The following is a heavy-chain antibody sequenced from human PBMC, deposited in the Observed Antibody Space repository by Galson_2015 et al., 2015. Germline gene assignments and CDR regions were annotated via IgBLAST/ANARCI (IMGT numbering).Heavy chain of an antibody. CDR3: ARGLRGYSYGYWFDP. Sequence: SETLSLTCTVSGGSISSGDYYWSWIRQPPGKGLEWIGYIYYSGSTYYNPSLKSRVTISVDTSKNQFSLKLSSVTAADTAVYYCARGLRGYSYGYWFDPWGQGTLVTVSS. CDR1: GGSISSGDYY. J-gene: IGHJ5*02. CDR2: IYYSGST. V-gene: IGHV4-30-4*02. D-gene: IGHD5-18*01.